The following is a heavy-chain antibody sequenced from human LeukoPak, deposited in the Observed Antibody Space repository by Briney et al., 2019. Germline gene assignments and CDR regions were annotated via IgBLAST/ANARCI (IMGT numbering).Heavy chain of an antibody. CDR1: GFTFRSYG. CDR3: ARGPGLYGSY. V-gene: IGHV3-30*03. CDR2: ISYDGTNK. D-gene: IGHD1-26*01. Sequence: QPGRSLRLSCAASGFTFRSYGMHWVRQAPGKGLDWVAVISYDGTNKYYADSVKGRFTISRDNSKNTLYLQMNSLRAEDTAVYYCARGPGLYGSYWGQGTLVTVSS. J-gene: IGHJ4*02.